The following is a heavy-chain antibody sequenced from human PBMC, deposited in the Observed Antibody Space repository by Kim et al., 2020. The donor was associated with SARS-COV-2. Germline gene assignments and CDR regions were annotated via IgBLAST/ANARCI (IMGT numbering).Heavy chain of an antibody. CDR3: ARGDIVVVPAAMGFDY. V-gene: IGHV4-59*01. CDR2: IYYSGST. CDR1: GGSISSYY. Sequence: SETLSLTCTVSGGSISSYYWSWIRQPPGKGLEWIGYIYYSGSTNYNPSLKSRVTISVDTSKNQFSLKLSSVTAADTAVYYCARGDIVVVPAAMGFDYWGQGTLVTVSS. D-gene: IGHD2-2*01. J-gene: IGHJ4*02.